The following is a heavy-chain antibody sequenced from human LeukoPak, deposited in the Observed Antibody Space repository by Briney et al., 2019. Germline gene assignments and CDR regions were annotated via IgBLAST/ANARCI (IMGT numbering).Heavy chain of an antibody. Sequence: GGSLRLSCAATGLTVSSNFMSWARQAPGKGLEWVSVIYGGGSTYYADSVKDRFTISRDTPKNTLYLQMSSLRVEDTAVYYCASWPGGWYGEDSWGQGTLVTVSS. CDR3: ASWPGGWYGEDS. CDR2: IYGGGST. V-gene: IGHV3-53*01. J-gene: IGHJ4*02. D-gene: IGHD6-19*01. CDR1: GLTVSSNF.